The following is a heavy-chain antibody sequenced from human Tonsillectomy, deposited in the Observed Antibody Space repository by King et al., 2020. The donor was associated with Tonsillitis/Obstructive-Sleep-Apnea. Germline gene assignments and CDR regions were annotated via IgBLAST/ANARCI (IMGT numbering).Heavy chain of an antibody. J-gene: IGHJ3*02. D-gene: IGHD6-13*01. CDR3: AKDLIIAESGTPGDAFDI. CDR2: ISWNSGSR. Sequence: EVQLVQSGGGLVQPGRSLRLSCAASGFTFDDYAMYWVRQVPGKGLEWVSGISWNSGSRVYADSVKGRFTMSRDNAKDSLYLQMNSLRVEDTALYYCAKDLIIAESGTPGDAFDIWGQGTMVTVS. CDR1: GFTFDDYA. V-gene: IGHV3-9*01.